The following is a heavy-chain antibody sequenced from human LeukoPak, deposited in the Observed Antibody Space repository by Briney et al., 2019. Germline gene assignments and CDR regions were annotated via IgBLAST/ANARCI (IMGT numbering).Heavy chain of an antibody. CDR2: ISDSGGST. Sequence: QPGGSLRLSCAASGFTFSGYAMSWVRQAPGKGLEWVSTISDSGGSTYYADSVKGRFTISRDNSKNTLYLQLNSLRAEDTAIYYCAKDGRLYDGSGYYQLDYWGQGTLVTVSS. D-gene: IGHD3-22*01. CDR3: AKDGRLYDGSGYYQLDY. V-gene: IGHV3-23*01. J-gene: IGHJ4*02. CDR1: GFTFSGYA.